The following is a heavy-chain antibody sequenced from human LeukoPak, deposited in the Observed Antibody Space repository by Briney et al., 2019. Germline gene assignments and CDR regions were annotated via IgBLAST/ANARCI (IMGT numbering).Heavy chain of an antibody. Sequence: PGGSLRLSCAVSGFTFSSYWMSWVRQAPGKGLEWVANIKQDGSEKYYVDSVKGRFTISRDNAKNSLYLQMNSLRAEDTAVYYCARELGPVYYDILTGYYMDYWGQGTLVTVSS. V-gene: IGHV3-7*01. CDR1: GFTFSSYW. J-gene: IGHJ4*02. CDR2: IKQDGSEK. CDR3: ARELGPVYYDILTGYYMDY. D-gene: IGHD3-9*01.